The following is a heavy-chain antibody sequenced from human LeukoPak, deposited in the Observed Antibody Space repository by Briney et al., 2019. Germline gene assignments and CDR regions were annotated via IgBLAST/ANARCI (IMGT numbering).Heavy chain of an antibody. J-gene: IGHJ4*02. CDR1: GYTFTIYG. D-gene: IGHD6-19*01. CDR3: ARAWDSSVDY. V-gene: IGHV1-18*01. Sequence: ASVTVSYTASGYTFTIYGISWVRQAPGQGLEWMGWISAYNGNTNYAQKLQGRVTMTTDTSTSTAYMELRSLRSDDTAVYYCARAWDSSVDYWGQGTLVTVSS. CDR2: ISAYNGNT.